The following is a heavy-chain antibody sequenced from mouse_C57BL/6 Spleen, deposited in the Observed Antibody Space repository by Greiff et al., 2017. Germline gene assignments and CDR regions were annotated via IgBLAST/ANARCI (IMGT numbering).Heavy chain of an antibody. J-gene: IGHJ3*01. CDR1: GFTFSSYA. CDR2: ISDGGSYT. CDR3: ASGRGSNYWFAY. D-gene: IGHD2-5*01. Sequence: EVMLVESGGGLVKPGGSLKLSCAASGFTFSSYAMSWVRQTPEKRLEWVAIISDGGSYTYYPDNVKGRFTISRDNAKNNLYLQMSHLKSEDTAMYYYASGRGSNYWFAYWGQGTLVTVSA. V-gene: IGHV5-4*03.